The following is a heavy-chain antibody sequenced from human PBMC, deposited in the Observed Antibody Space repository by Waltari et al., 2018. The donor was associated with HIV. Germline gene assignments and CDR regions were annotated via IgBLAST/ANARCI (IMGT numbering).Heavy chain of an antibody. CDR2: ISDTSSYI. J-gene: IGHJ6*02. V-gene: IGHV3-21*01. CDR1: GFTFSNYA. Sequence: EVQLVESGGGLVKPGGSLRLSWAASGFTFSNYAMNWVRQAPGKGLEWVSSISDTSSYIYYTDSVKGRFTISRDNAKNSLYLQMDSLRAEDTAIYYCARDRDGLDVWGQGTTVTVSS. CDR3: ARDRDGLDV.